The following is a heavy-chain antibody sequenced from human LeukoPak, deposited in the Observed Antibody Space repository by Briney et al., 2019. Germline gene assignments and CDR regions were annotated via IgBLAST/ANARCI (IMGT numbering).Heavy chain of an antibody. V-gene: IGHV4-34*01. CDR1: GGSFSGYY. D-gene: IGHD3-16*01. CDR2: INHSGST. J-gene: IGHJ5*02. CDR3: ARDRLTSILTFGWFDP. Sequence: SETLSLTCAVYGGSFSGYYWSWIRQPPGKGLEWIGEINHSGSTNYNPSLKSRVTISVDTSKNQFSLKLSSVTAADTAVYYCARDRLTSILTFGWFDPRGQGTLVTVSS.